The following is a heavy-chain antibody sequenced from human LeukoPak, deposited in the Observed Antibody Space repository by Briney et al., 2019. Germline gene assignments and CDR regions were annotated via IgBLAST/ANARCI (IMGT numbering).Heavy chain of an antibody. CDR3: ARTLSIAARPFYC. CDR2: INHSGST. CDR1: GGSFSGYY. Sequence: SETLSLTCAVYGGSFSGYYWSWIRQPPGKGLEWIGEINHSGSTNYNPSLKSRVTISVDTSKNQFSLKLSSVTAADTAVYYCARTLSIAARPFYCWGQGTLVTVSS. V-gene: IGHV4-34*01. J-gene: IGHJ4*02. D-gene: IGHD6-6*01.